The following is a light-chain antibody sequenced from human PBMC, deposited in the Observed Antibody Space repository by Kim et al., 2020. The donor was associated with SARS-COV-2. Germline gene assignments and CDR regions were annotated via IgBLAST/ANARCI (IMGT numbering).Light chain of an antibody. CDR3: QQYDSSPFT. V-gene: IGKV3-20*01. CDR1: QSVRKND. CDR2: GAS. J-gene: IGKJ2*01. Sequence: EIVLTQSPGTLSLSPGERATLSCRASQSVRKNDLAWYQQKPDQPPRLLISGASIRATGIPDRFSGSGSGTDFTLTISRLEPEDFAVYFCQQYDSSPFTFGQGTKLEI.